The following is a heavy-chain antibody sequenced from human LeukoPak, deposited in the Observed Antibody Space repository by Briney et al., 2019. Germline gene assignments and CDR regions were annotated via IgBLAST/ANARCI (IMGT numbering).Heavy chain of an antibody. CDR1: GGSISSSSYY. J-gene: IGHJ4*02. CDR2: IYYSGST. CDR3: ARRRAGYSGGWYFDY. Sequence: SETLSLTCTVSGGSISSSSYYWGWIRQPPGKGLEWIGSIYYSGSTYYNPSLKSRVTISVDTSKNQFSLKLSSVTAADTAVYYCARRRAGYSGGWYFDYWGQGSLVTVSS. V-gene: IGHV4-39*01. D-gene: IGHD6-19*01.